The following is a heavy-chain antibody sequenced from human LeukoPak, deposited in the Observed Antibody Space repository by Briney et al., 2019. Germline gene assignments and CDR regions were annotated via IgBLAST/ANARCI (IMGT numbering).Heavy chain of an antibody. CDR3: ARVTGGGYYYYYMDV. CDR1: GGSISSYY. V-gene: IGHV4-59*12. Sequence: SETLSLTCTVSGGSISSYYWSWIRQPPGKGLEWIGYIYYSGSTNYNPSLKSRVTISVDTSKNQFSLKLSSVTAADTAVYYCARVTGGGYYYYYMDVWGKGTTVTVSS. J-gene: IGHJ6*03. CDR2: IYYSGST. D-gene: IGHD2-15*01.